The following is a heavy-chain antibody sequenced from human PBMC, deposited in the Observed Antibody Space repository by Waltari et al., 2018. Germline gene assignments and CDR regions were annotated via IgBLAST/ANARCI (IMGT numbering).Heavy chain of an antibody. V-gene: IGHV4-31*03. CDR1: GCSISSGGYY. CDR3: ARGEAIFGVDTTGGWFDP. D-gene: IGHD3-3*01. J-gene: IGHJ5*02. Sequence: QVQLQESGPGLVKPSQTLSLTCTVSGCSISSGGYYWSWIRQHPGKGLEWIGYIYDSGRTNYNPSLKSRVTIAVDTSKNQFSLKLSSVTAADTAVYYCARGEAIFGVDTTGGWFDPWGQGTLVTVSS. CDR2: IYDSGRT.